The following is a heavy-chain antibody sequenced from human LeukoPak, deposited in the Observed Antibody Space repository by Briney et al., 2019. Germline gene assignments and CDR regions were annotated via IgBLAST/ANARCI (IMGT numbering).Heavy chain of an antibody. Sequence: GGSLRLPCAASGSPFSYYSRNGAPRAPGRGLEWISYSNTDGTISYADSVKGRFTISRDNAENSLYLQMNSLRDEDTAVYFCVRDRDYAFDFWGQGTMVTVSS. V-gene: IGHV3-48*02. CDR3: VRDRDYAFDF. CDR2: SNTDGTI. CDR1: GSPFSYYS. J-gene: IGHJ3*01.